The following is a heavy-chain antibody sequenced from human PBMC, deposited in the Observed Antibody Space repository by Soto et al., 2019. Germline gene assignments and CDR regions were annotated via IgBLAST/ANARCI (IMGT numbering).Heavy chain of an antibody. V-gene: IGHV3-48*01. J-gene: IGHJ4*02. D-gene: IGHD3-10*01. CDR1: GFPFSSYS. CDR3: ASYGSEGDFDY. CDR2: ISSSSSTI. Sequence: GGSLRLSCAASGFPFSSYSMNWVRQVPGKGLEWVSYISSSSSTIYYADSVKGRFTISRDNAKNSLYLQMNSLRAEDTAVYYCASYGSEGDFDYWGQGTLVTVSS.